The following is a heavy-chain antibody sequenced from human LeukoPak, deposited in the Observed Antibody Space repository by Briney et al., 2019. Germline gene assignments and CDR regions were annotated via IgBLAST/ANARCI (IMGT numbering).Heavy chain of an antibody. Sequence: PGGSLRLSCAASGFTFSSYALHWVRQAPGKGLECVAVISFDGSNKYYADSVKGRFTISRDNSKNTLYLQMNSLRAEDTAMYYCAREPTAWGQGTLVTVSS. D-gene: IGHD4-17*01. J-gene: IGHJ5*02. V-gene: IGHV3-30*04. CDR1: GFTFSSYA. CDR2: ISFDGSNK. CDR3: AREPTA.